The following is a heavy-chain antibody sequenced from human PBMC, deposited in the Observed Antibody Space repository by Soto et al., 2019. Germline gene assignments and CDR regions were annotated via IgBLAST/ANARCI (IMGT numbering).Heavy chain of an antibody. J-gene: IGHJ4*02. CDR2: ISYDGSIT. D-gene: IGHD3-3*01. Sequence: LRLSCEGSGFPFSSYAIHWVRQTPGKGLEWVAVISYDGSITYYSDSVKGRFTISRDTPTNTVYLQLNGLRGDDTAVYYCARPPRDLWSGYSTYFDYWGQGTLVTVSS. V-gene: IGHV3-30-3*01. CDR1: GFPFSSYA. CDR3: ARPPRDLWSGYSTYFDY.